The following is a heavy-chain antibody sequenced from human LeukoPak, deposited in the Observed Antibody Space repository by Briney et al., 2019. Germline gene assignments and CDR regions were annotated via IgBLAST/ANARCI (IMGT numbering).Heavy chain of an antibody. CDR1: GGSISSYY. CDR3: ARGRKIYSNSDFDY. Sequence: SETLSLTCTVSGGSISSYYWSWIRQPPGKGLEWIGFVYYSGTTNYNPSLKSRVTISVDTSKNQFSLKLSSVTAADTALYYCARGRKIYSNSDFDYWGQGTLVTVSS. D-gene: IGHD4-11*01. V-gene: IGHV4-59*01. CDR2: VYYSGTT. J-gene: IGHJ4*02.